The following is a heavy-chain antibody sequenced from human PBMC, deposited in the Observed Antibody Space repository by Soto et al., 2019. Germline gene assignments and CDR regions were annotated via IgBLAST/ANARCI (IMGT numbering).Heavy chain of an antibody. CDR3: ARYSGAFSLDY. CDR1: GYTFTSYA. J-gene: IGHJ4*02. Sequence: ASVKVSCKASGYTFTSYAMHWVRQAPGQGLEWMGWISSANTKYSQKFQGRLTITRDTSATTAYMELSSLRSEDTAVYYCARYSGAFSLDYWGQGTLVTVSS. CDR2: ISSANT. D-gene: IGHD2-21*01. V-gene: IGHV1-3*01.